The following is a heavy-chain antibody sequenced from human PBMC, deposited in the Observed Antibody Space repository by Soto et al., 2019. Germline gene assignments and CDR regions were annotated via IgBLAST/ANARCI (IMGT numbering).Heavy chain of an antibody. CDR3: AKDGGIGATVTP. J-gene: IGHJ5*02. CDR2: ISYDGSNK. Sequence: QVQLVESGGGVVQPGRSLRLSCAASGFTFSSYGMHWVRQAPGKGLEWVAVISYDGSNKYYADSVKGRFTISRDNSKNTLYLQMKSLRAEDTAVYYCAKDGGIGATVTPWGQGTLVTVSS. D-gene: IGHD4-17*01. CDR1: GFTFSSYG. V-gene: IGHV3-30*18.